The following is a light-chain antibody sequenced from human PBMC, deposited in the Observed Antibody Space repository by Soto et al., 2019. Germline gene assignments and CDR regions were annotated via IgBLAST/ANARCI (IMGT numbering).Light chain of an antibody. Sequence: QSVLTQPASVSGSPGQSITISCVGTSSDIGDYNYVSWYQQHPGKVPKVIIYDVSNRPSGVSYRFSATKSGNTASLTISGLQVEDEADYYCCSYTRSGTFIFGTGTKVPVL. J-gene: IGLJ1*01. CDR1: SSDIGDYNY. CDR3: CSYTRSGTFI. CDR2: DVS. V-gene: IGLV2-14*01.